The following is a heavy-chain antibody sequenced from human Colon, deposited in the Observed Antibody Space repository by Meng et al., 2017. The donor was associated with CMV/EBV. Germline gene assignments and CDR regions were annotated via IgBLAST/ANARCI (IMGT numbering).Heavy chain of an antibody. CDR3: ERVGGWIGSSSIFGWFDP. CDR1: GYTFTDYY. J-gene: IGHJ5*02. V-gene: IGHV1-2*02. CDR2: INSNTGAT. D-gene: IGHD6-6*01. Sequence: QVQLVQSGAEVKIPGASVKVSCKGSGYTFTDYYKHWVRQAPGQGLEWMGLINSNTGATKYAQKFQNRITMTRDTSINTVYMQLSGLRSDDTAVYYCERVGGWIGSSSIFGWFDPWGQGTLVTVSS.